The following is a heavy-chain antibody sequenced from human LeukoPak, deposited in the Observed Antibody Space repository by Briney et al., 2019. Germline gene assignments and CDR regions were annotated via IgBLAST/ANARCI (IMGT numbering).Heavy chain of an antibody. V-gene: IGHV3-23*01. CDR1: GFTFANYA. D-gene: IGHD3-10*01. CDR3: AKLYGSGTYNNYFHY. J-gene: IGHJ4*02. CDR2: ISDSGGNT. Sequence: GGSLRLSCAASGFTFANYAMSWVRQAPGKGLKWVSAISDSGGNTYSADSVRGRFTISRDNSRSTLYLQMNTLSPDDTAVYYCAKLYGSGTYNNYFHYWGQGTLVTVSS.